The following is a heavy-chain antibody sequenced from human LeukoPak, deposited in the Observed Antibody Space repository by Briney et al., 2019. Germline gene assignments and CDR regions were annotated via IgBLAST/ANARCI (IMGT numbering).Heavy chain of an antibody. D-gene: IGHD3-3*01. CDR1: GFTFSSYG. V-gene: IGHV3-30*02. CDR2: IRYDGRNK. CDR3: AKDRSEWLGLYYFDY. Sequence: PGGSLRLSCAASGFTFSSYGMHWVRQAPGKGLEWVAFIRYDGRNKYYADCVEGRFTISRDNSKNTLYLQMNSLRAEDTAVYYCAKDRSEWLGLYYFDYWGQGTLVTVSS. J-gene: IGHJ4*02.